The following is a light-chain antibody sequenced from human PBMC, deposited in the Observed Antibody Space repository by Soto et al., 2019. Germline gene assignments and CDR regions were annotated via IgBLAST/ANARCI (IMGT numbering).Light chain of an antibody. J-gene: IGKJ2*01. CDR1: QSIRRF. CDR3: HQSYSTRV. V-gene: IGKV1-39*01. Sequence: DIQMTQSPSSLSASVGDRVTITCRASQSIRRFLNWYQQKPGKAPKLLIYGASSLQSGVPSRFSGSGSGTDFTLTISSLQPEDFATYYCHQSYSTRVFGQWTKLEIK. CDR2: GAS.